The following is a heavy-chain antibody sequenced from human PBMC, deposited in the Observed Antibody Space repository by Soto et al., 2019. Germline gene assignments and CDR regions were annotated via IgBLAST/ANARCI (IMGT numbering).Heavy chain of an antibody. Sequence: QVQLQESGPGLVKPSQTPSLTCTVSGVSLSTGGRFWSWVRQHPGNGLEWIGYIYYSGNTDYNPSLKSRLTTTVDTSKTQCSLTLRSVTDADTAVYYCAMALSPTRDPGYWYFDLWGRGTLLTVSS. CDR2: IYYSGNT. J-gene: IGHJ2*01. D-gene: IGHD1-1*01. V-gene: IGHV4-31*03. CDR1: GVSLSTGGRF. CDR3: AMALSPTRDPGYWYFDL.